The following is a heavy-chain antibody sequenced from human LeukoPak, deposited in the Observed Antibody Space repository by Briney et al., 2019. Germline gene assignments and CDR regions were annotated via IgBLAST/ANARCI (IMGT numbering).Heavy chain of an antibody. CDR1: GYTFTSYG. Sequence: GASVKVSCKASGYTFTSYGISWVRQAPGQGLEWMGGIIPIFGTANYAQKFQGRVTITADESTSAAYMELSSLRSEDTAVYYCARGQDTAMVIGGLYYFDYWGQGTLVTVSS. CDR3: ARGQDTAMVIGGLYYFDY. J-gene: IGHJ4*02. CDR2: IIPIFGTA. V-gene: IGHV1-69*13. D-gene: IGHD5-18*01.